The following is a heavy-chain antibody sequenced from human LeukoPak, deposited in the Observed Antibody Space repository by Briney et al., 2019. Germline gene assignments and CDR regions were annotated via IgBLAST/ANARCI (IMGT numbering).Heavy chain of an antibody. J-gene: IGHJ4*02. CDR1: GFTFSSYS. CDR3: ARERNSDVGIVATIYYFDY. V-gene: IGHV3-21*01. Sequence: GGSLRLSCAASGFTFSSYSMNWVRQAPGKGLEWVSSISSSSSYIYYADSVKGRFTISRDNAKNSLYLQMNSLRAEDTAVYYCARERNSDVGIVATIYYFDYWGQGTLVTVSS. D-gene: IGHD5-12*01. CDR2: ISSSSSYI.